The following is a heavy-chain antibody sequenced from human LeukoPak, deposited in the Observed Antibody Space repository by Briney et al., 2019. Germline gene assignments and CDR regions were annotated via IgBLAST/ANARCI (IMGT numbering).Heavy chain of an antibody. CDR2: ISYDGSNK. CDR1: GFTFSSYN. J-gene: IGHJ3*02. D-gene: IGHD5-18*01. Sequence: PGGSLRLSCVASGFTFSSYNMHWVRQAPGKGLEWVAVISYDGSNKYYADSVKGRSTISRDNSKNTLYLQVNSLRPEDTAVYYCGRDTVGYGGAFDIWGQGTMVTLSS. CDR3: GRDTVGYGGAFDI. V-gene: IGHV3-30-3*01.